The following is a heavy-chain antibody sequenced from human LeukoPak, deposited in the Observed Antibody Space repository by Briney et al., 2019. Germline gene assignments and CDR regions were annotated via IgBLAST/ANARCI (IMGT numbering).Heavy chain of an antibody. D-gene: IGHD5-12*01. V-gene: IGHV1-69*01. CDR2: IIPIFGTA. Sequence: SVKVSCKASGGTFSSYAISWVRQAPGQGLEWMGGIIPIFGTANYAQKSQGRVRITADESTSTAYMELSSLRSEDTAVYYCARGAGYSGYDRSGEFDYWGQGTLVTVSS. CDR3: ARGAGYSGYDRSGEFDY. CDR1: GGTFSSYA. J-gene: IGHJ4*02.